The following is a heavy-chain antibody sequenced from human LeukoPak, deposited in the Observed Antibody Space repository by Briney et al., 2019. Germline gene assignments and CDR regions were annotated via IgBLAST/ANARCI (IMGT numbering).Heavy chain of an antibody. CDR2: ISGSGGST. J-gene: IGHJ4*02. CDR3: ARALAVADYFDY. V-gene: IGHV3-23*01. Sequence: PGGSLRLSCAASGFTFSSYAMSWVRQAPGKGLEWVSAISGSGGSTYYADSVKGRFTISSDNAKNSLYLQMNSLGAEDTAVYYCARALAVADYFDYWGQGTLVTVSS. D-gene: IGHD6-19*01. CDR1: GFTFSSYA.